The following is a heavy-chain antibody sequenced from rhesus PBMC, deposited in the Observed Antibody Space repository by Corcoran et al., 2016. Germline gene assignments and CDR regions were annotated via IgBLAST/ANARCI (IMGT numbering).Heavy chain of an antibody. CDR1: GFTFSSYW. V-gene: IGHV3S25*01. CDR2: INSGGGST. J-gene: IGHJ6*01. CDR3: AKDRGYSWNNGGLDS. Sequence: EVQLVESGGGLAKPGGSLRLSCAASGFTFSSYWMNWVHQAPGKGLEWVSAINSGGGSTYYADSVKGRFTISRDNSKNTLSLQMNSLRAEDTAVYYCAKDRGYSWNNGGLDSWGQGVVVTVSS. D-gene: IGHD1-20*01.